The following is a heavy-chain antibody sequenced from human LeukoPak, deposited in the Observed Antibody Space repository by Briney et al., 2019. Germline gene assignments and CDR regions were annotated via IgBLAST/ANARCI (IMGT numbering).Heavy chain of an antibody. Sequence: PSETLSLTCAVSGGSISSNNWWGWVRQPPGKGLEWIGEIYHSGSPNYNPSLKSRVTISVDKSRNHFSLNLSSVTAADTAVYYCARVNINNWHNCDYWGQGTLVTVSS. V-gene: IGHV4-4*02. J-gene: IGHJ4*02. CDR1: GGSISSNNW. CDR2: IYHSGSP. CDR3: ARVNINNWHNCDY. D-gene: IGHD1-1*01.